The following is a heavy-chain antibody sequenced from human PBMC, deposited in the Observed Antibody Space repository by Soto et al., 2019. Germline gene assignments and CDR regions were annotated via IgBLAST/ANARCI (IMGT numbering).Heavy chain of an antibody. CDR2: ISSSGSTI. Sequence: GGSLRLSCAASGFTFSSYEMNWVRQAPGKGLEWVSYISSSGSTIYYADSVKGRFTISRDNAKNSVYLQMNSLRAEDTAVYYCARGLHVSPYWGQGTLVTVSS. J-gene: IGHJ4*02. V-gene: IGHV3-48*03. CDR1: GFTFSSYE. CDR3: ARGLHVSPY.